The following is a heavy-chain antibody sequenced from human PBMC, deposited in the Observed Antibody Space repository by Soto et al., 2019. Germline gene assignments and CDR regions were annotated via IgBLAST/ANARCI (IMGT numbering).Heavy chain of an antibody. Sequence: PVGSLRLSCAASRFTFSSYAMSWVRQAPGKGLEWVSAISGSGGSTYYADSVKGRFTISRDNSKNTLYLQMNSLRAEDTAVYYCAKTQLLWFGEEPRQFDYWGQGTLVTVSS. V-gene: IGHV3-23*01. CDR2: ISGSGGST. CDR1: RFTFSSYA. CDR3: AKTQLLWFGEEPRQFDY. D-gene: IGHD3-10*01. J-gene: IGHJ4*02.